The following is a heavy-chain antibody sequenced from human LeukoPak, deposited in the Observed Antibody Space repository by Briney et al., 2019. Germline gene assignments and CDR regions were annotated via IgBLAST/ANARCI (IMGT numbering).Heavy chain of an antibody. D-gene: IGHD3-3*01. J-gene: IGHJ3*02. V-gene: IGHV4-59*12. CDR1: GGSISTYY. CDR2: IYYSGST. Sequence: SETLSLTCTVSGGSISTYYWSWIRQSPGKGLEWIGYIYYSGSTYYNPSLKSRVTISVDTSKNQFSLKLSSVTAADTAVYYCARETGSIFGVVIDAFDIWGQGTMVTVSS. CDR3: ARETGSIFGVVIDAFDI.